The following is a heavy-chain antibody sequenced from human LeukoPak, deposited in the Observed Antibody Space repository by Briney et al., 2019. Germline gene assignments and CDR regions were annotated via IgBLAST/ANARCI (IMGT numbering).Heavy chain of an antibody. V-gene: IGHV3-74*01. CDR1: GFSISSYW. D-gene: IGHD4-11*01. Sequence: GGSLRLSCAAPGFSISSYWMHWVRQVPGKGLVWVSRISPDGSTTGYADSVKGRFTASSDNARNTLYLQINSLRAEDSAVYYCTRDRTTITLFELWGQGTLVTVSS. J-gene: IGHJ4*02. CDR2: ISPDGSTT. CDR3: TRDRTTITLFEL.